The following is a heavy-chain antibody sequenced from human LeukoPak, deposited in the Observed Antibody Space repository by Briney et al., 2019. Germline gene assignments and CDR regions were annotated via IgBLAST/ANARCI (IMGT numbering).Heavy chain of an antibody. CDR3: ARAGKWTPYNYYYGMDV. Sequence: GGSLRLSCAASGFTVSGNYMSWVRLAPGKGLEWVSLISAANIAYYADSVKGRFTISRDNAKNTLYLQMNSLRAEDTALYYCARAGKWTPYNYYYGMDVWGQGTTVTVSS. V-gene: IGHV3-53*01. D-gene: IGHD3-16*01. CDR1: GFTVSGNY. J-gene: IGHJ6*02. CDR2: ISAANIA.